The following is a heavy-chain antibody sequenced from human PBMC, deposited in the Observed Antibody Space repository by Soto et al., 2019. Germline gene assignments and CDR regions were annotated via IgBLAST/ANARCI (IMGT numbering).Heavy chain of an antibody. D-gene: IGHD1-20*01. V-gene: IGHV3-33*01. J-gene: IGHJ5*02. Sequence: GGSLRLSCAASGFTFSSYGMHWVRQAPGKGLEWVAVMWYDGSNKYYADSVKGRFTISRDNSKNTLYLQMNSLRAEDTAVYYCARDRGITGYSAWGQGTLVTVSS. CDR1: GFTFSSYG. CDR3: ARDRGITGYSA. CDR2: MWYDGSNK.